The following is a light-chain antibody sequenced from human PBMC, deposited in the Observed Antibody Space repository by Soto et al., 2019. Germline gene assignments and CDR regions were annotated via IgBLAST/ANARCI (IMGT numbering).Light chain of an antibody. Sequence: EIVLTQSPGTLSLSPGERATLSCRASQSVSSSYLAWYQQKPGQAPRLLIYGTSIRATGIPDRFSGSGSGRDFTLTISRLEPEDFAVYYCQQRSNWPFFGQGTRLEIK. CDR2: GTS. J-gene: IGKJ5*01. CDR1: QSVSSSY. CDR3: QQRSNWPF. V-gene: IGKV3D-20*02.